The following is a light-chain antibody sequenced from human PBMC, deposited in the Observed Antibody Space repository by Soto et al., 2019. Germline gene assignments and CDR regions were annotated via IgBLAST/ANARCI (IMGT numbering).Light chain of an antibody. CDR2: AAS. Sequence: EILITQSPPTLSVFPGERATLSCRASQTISTNVAWYQQKPGQAPRLLISAASSRAPGIPARFSGSGSGTDFTLTISSLQSEDSAVYYCQHYNNRPPYTFGQGTKLEIK. CDR3: QHYNNRPPYT. J-gene: IGKJ2*01. V-gene: IGKV3-15*01. CDR1: QTISTN.